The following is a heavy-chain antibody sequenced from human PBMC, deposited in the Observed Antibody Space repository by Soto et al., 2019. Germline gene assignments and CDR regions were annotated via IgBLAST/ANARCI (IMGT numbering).Heavy chain of an antibody. CDR3: ARVTFDTIFGVVIIGWFDP. J-gene: IGHJ5*02. V-gene: IGHV1-18*01. Sequence: ASVKVSCKASGYTFTSYGISWVRQAPGQGLEWMGWISAYNGNTNYAQKLQGRVTMTTDTSTSTAYMELRSLRSDDTAVYYCARVTFDTIFGVVIIGWFDPWGQGTLVTVSS. D-gene: IGHD3-3*01. CDR1: GYTFTSYG. CDR2: ISAYNGNT.